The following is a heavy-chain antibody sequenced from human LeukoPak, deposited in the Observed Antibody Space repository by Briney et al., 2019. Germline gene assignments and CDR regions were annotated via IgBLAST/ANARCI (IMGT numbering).Heavy chain of an antibody. CDR3: ARVARGYYYYMDV. Sequence: SETLSLTCTVSGGSISSYYWNWIRQPPGKGLEWIGYIYYSGSTNYNPSLKSRVTISVDTSKNQFSLKLISVTAADTAVYYCARVARGYYYYMDVWGKRTTVTVSS. J-gene: IGHJ6*03. CDR1: GGSISSYY. D-gene: IGHD2-15*01. CDR2: IYYSGST. V-gene: IGHV4-59*01.